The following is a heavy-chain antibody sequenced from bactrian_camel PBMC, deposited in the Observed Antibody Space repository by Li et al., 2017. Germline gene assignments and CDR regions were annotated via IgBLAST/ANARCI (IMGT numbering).Heavy chain of an antibody. Sequence: HVQLVESGGGTVQAGGSLRLTCRITDYSFERYCLGWFRQAPGKEREAVANIYSDGSSASYAEFVKGRFAISHDNAKWTLDLQTNSLKPEDTAVYYCAADPPSLAFSTWSCGGRTDYKYWGQGTQVTVS. CDR1: DYSFERYC. D-gene: IGHD1*01. V-gene: IGHV3-2*01. CDR2: IYSDGSSA. J-gene: IGHJ4*01. CDR3: AADPPSLAFSTWSCGGRTDYKY.